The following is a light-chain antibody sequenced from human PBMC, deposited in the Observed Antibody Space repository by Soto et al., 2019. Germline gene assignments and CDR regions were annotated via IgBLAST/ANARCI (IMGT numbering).Light chain of an antibody. CDR1: QSVSSN. V-gene: IGKV3-15*01. Sequence: EIVMTQSPATLSVSPGERATLSCRASQSVSSNLAWYQQKPGQTPRLLIYGASTRATGIPARFSGSGSGTEFTLTISSLQSEDCAVYYCQQYNNWPLYTFCQGTKLEIK. CDR3: QQYNNWPLYT. CDR2: GAS. J-gene: IGKJ2*01.